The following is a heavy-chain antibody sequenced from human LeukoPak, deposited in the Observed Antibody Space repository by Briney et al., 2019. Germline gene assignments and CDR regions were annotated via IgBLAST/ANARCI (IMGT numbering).Heavy chain of an antibody. J-gene: IGHJ3*02. CDR2: IYSGGST. D-gene: IGHD6-19*01. V-gene: IGHV3-66*01. CDR1: GFTVSSSY. Sequence: GGSLRLSCAASGFTVSSSYMSWVRQAPGKGLEWVSVIYSGGSTYYAGSVKGRFTISRDNSKNTLYLQMNSLRAEDTAVYYCARGHQWLVQGVEDAFDIWGQGTMVTVSS. CDR3: ARGHQWLVQGVEDAFDI.